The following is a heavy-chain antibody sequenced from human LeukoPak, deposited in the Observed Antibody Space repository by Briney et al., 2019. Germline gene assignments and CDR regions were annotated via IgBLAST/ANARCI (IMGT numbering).Heavy chain of an antibody. Sequence: QPGGSLKLSCAASGFTFSGSAMHWVRQASGKGLEWVGRIRSKANSCATAYAASVKGRFTISRDDSKNTAYLQMNSLKTEDTAVYYCTRTTIAARQKRYFDYWGQGTLVTVSS. D-gene: IGHD6-6*01. CDR2: IRSKANSCAT. V-gene: IGHV3-73*01. J-gene: IGHJ4*02. CDR1: GFTFSGSA. CDR3: TRTTIAARQKRYFDY.